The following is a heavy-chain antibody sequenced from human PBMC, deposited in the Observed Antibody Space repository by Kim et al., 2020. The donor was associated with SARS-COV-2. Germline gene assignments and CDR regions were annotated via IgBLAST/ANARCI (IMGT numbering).Heavy chain of an antibody. Sequence: GGSLRLSCAASGFTFSSYSMNWVRQAPGKGLEWVSYISSSSSTIYYADSVKGRFTISRDNAKNSLYLQMNSLRDEDTAVYYCARDPRGDSSGYYYYYYGMDVWGQGTTVTVSS. CDR3: ARDPRGDSSGYYYYYYGMDV. CDR2: ISSSSSTI. V-gene: IGHV3-48*02. CDR1: GFTFSSYS. D-gene: IGHD3-22*01. J-gene: IGHJ6*02.